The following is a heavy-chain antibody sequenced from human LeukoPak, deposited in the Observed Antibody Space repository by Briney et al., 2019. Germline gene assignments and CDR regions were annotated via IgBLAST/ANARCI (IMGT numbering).Heavy chain of an antibody. D-gene: IGHD4-11*01. CDR3: ARDRPTTVTSYYYYYYMDV. CDR2: ISAYNGNT. CDR1: GYTFTSYG. J-gene: IGHJ6*03. V-gene: IGHV1-18*01. Sequence: ASVKVSCKASGYTFTSYGISWVRQAPGQGLEWMGWISAYNGNTNYAQKLQGRVTMTTDTSTSTAYMELRSLRSDDTAVYYCARDRPTTVTSYYYYYYMDVWGKGTTVTVSS.